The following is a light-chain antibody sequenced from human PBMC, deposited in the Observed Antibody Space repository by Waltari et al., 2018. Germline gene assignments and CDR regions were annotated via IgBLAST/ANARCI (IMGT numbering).Light chain of an antibody. CDR1: SSAVGSYNL. CDR2: AVS. J-gene: IGLJ1*01. CDR3: CSYAGSTTYV. Sequence: QSALTQPASVSGSPGQSITISCTGTSSAVGSYNLVSWYQQHPGKAPKLMIYAVSTRPSRVSYRFSGSKSGNTASLTISGLQAEDEADYYCCSYAGSTTYVFGTGTKVTVL. V-gene: IGLV2-23*02.